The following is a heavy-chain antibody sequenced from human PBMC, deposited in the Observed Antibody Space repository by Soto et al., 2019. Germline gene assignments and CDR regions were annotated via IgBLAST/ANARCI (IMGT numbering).Heavy chain of an antibody. CDR2: IYWNDFK. D-gene: IGHD5-12*01. Sequence: SGPTLVNTTQTLTLTCTCSGFSVKTSGVGVGWIRQPPGKTLEWLALIYWNDFKSYTPSLESRLTITKDTSKNQVVLTVTNVDPADTATYYCAHSRGYNGYEGPPLYEMDVWGQGTTVTVSS. J-gene: IGHJ6*02. CDR1: GFSVKTSGVG. CDR3: AHSRGYNGYEGPPLYEMDV. V-gene: IGHV2-5*01.